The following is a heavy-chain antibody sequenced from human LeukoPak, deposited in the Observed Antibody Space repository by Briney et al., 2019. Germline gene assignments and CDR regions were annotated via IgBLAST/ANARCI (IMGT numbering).Heavy chain of an antibody. D-gene: IGHD6-19*01. Sequence: PSVKVSCKASGYTFTGYYMHWLRQAPGQGLEWMGLINRNSGGTNYAQTSQGRVTITRDKSISTAYMEWSRMRCDGTAVYYCARDQSAAVAQGASDVGGEGTMVTVSS. CDR1: GYTFTGYY. V-gene: IGHV1-2*02. CDR3: ARDQSAAVAQGASDV. J-gene: IGHJ3*01. CDR2: INRNSGGT.